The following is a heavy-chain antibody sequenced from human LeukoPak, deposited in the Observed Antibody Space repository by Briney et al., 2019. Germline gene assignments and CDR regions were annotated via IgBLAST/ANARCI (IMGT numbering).Heavy chain of an antibody. D-gene: IGHD6-19*01. V-gene: IGHV3-21*01. CDR2: ISSSSSYI. CDR3: AREANAVAHY. Sequence: GGSLRLSCAASGSTFSSYNMNWVRQAPGKGLEWVSSISSSSSYIYYADSVKGRFTISRDNAKNSLYLQMNSLRAEDTAVYYCAREANAVAHYWGQGTLVTVSS. J-gene: IGHJ4*02. CDR1: GSTFSSYN.